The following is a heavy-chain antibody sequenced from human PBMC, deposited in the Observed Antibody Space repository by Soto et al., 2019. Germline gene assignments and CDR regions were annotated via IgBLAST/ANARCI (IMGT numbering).Heavy chain of an antibody. Sequence: PSETLSLTCTVSGGSISSYYWSWIRQPPGKGLEWIGYIYYSGSTNYNPSLKSRVTISVDTSKNQFSLKLSSVTAADTAVYYCARGSFRDYYVSGSYPFPFDYWGQGTLVTVSS. CDR2: IYYSGST. D-gene: IGHD3-10*01. J-gene: IGHJ4*02. CDR1: GGSISSYY. V-gene: IGHV4-59*01. CDR3: ARGSFRDYYVSGSYPFPFDY.